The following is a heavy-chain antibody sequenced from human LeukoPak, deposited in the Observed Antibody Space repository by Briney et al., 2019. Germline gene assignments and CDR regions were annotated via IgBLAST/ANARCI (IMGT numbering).Heavy chain of an antibody. D-gene: IGHD2-21*01. CDR2: IYPGDSDT. Sequence: RGESLKISCKGSGYSFTNYWIAWVRQMPGKGLEWMETIYPGDSDTKYSPSFRGQVTISADKSTTTAYLQWNSLKASDTAMYYCARSRVSMHFGDYWGQGSLVTVSS. CDR1: GYSFTNYW. J-gene: IGHJ4*02. CDR3: ARSRVSMHFGDY. V-gene: IGHV5-51*01.